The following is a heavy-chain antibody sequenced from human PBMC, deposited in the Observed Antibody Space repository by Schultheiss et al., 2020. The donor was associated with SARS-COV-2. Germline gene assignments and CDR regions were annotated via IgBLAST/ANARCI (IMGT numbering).Heavy chain of an antibody. Sequence: SETLSLTCTVSGGSISSYYWSWIRQPPGKGLEWIGYIYYSGSTNYNPSLKSRVTISVDTSKNQFSLKLSSVTAADTAVYYCARGAGSHYYLMDVWGKGTTVTVSS. D-gene: IGHD4/OR15-4a*01. V-gene: IGHV4-59*01. CDR2: IYYSGST. J-gene: IGHJ6*03. CDR1: GGSISSYY. CDR3: ARGAGSHYYLMDV.